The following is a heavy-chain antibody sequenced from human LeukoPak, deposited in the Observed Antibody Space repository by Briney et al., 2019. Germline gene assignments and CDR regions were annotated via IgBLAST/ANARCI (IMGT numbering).Heavy chain of an antibody. Sequence: ASVTVSCKSSGYTFTTYGITWVRPAPGQGLEWMGWISAYNGNTNYAQKFQGRVTMTTDTSASTAYMELRSLRSDVMAVYYCARDLIAVRPGWFDPWGQGTLGTVSS. D-gene: IGHD6-6*01. CDR2: ISAYNGNT. V-gene: IGHV1-18*03. CDR1: GYTFTTYG. J-gene: IGHJ5*02. CDR3: ARDLIAVRPGWFDP.